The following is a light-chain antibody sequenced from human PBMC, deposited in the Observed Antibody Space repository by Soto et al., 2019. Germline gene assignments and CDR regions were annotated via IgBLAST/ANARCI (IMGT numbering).Light chain of an antibody. Sequence: EIVLTQSPGTLDLSPGERATLSCRASQSVSSSYLAWYQQKPGQAPRLLIYGASSRATGLPDRFSGSGSGKDFTLAISSLEPVDFAVYYCQQYGSSPPLFPFGPGTKVHIK. CDR3: QQYGSSPPLFP. CDR1: QSVSSSY. CDR2: GAS. J-gene: IGKJ3*01. V-gene: IGKV3-20*01.